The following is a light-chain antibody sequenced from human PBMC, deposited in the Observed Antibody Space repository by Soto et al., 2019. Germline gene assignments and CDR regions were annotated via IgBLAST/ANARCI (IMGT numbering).Light chain of an antibody. CDR1: QSVSSSY. Sequence: EIVLTQSPGTLSLSPGERATLSCRASQSVSSSYLAWYQQKPGQAPRLLIYGASSRATGIPDRFSGSGSGRYFTLTSSRLEPEDFAVYYCQQYGSSPLTFGGGTKVEIK. CDR3: QQYGSSPLT. J-gene: IGKJ4*01. V-gene: IGKV3-20*01. CDR2: GAS.